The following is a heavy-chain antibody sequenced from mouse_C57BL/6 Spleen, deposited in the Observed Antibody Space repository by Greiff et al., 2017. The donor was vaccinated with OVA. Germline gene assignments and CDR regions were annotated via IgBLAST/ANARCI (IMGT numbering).Heavy chain of an antibody. V-gene: IGHV1-50*01. J-gene: IGHJ4*01. Sequence: QVQLKQPGAELVKPGASVKLSCKASGYTFTSYWMQWVKQRPGQGLEWIGEIDPSDSYTNYNQKFKGKATLTVDTSSSTAYMQLSSLTSEDSAVYYCARRRKDAMDYWGQGTSVTVSS. CDR3: ARRRKDAMDY. CDR2: IDPSDSYT. CDR1: GYTFTSYW.